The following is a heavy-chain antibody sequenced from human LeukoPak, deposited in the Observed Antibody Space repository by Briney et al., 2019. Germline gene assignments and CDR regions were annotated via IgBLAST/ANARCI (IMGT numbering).Heavy chain of an antibody. D-gene: IGHD7-27*01. CDR2: ISGSGVST. CDR1: GFTFSSYA. V-gene: IGHV3-23*01. CDR3: AKDKSLGLPTYFDY. J-gene: IGHJ4*02. Sequence: GGSLRLSCAASGFTFSSYAMTWVRQTPGKGLEWVSGISGSGVSTYYADFVKGRFTISRDNSKNTLYLQMNSLRAEDTAVYFCAKDKSLGLPTYFDYWGKGTLVTVSS.